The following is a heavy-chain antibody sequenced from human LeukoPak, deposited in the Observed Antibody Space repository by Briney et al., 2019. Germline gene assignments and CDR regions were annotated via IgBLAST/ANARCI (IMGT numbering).Heavy chain of an antibody. CDR1: GFSFSSNW. J-gene: IGHJ4*02. CDR3: ATSPGPLTDY. Sequence: TGGSLRLSCAASGFSFSSNWMHWVRQAPGKGLVWVSRVNSDGSGTSYADSVKGRFTISRDNAKNTLYLQMNSLRAEDTAVYYCATSPGPLTDYWGQGTLVTVSS. D-gene: IGHD3-10*01. V-gene: IGHV3-74*01. CDR2: VNSDGSGT.